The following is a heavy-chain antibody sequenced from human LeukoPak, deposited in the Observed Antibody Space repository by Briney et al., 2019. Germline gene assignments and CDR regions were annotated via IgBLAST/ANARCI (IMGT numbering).Heavy chain of an antibody. V-gene: IGHV4-59*01. Sequence: PSETLSLTCTVSGGSISSYYWSWIRQPPGKGLEWIGYIYYSGSTNYNPSLKSRVTISVDTSKNQFSLKLSSVTAADTAVYYCARDRAGSFDYWGQGILVTVSS. CDR2: IYYSGST. CDR3: ARDRAGSFDY. D-gene: IGHD5-24*01. J-gene: IGHJ4*02. CDR1: GGSISSYY.